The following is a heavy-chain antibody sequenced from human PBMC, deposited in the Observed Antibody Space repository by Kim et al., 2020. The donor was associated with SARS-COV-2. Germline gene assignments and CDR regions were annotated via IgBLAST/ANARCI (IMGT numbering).Heavy chain of an antibody. D-gene: IGHD2-2*01. V-gene: IGHV3-23*01. Sequence: GGSLRLSCAASEFTFSSSAMSWVRQAPGKGLEWVSTINDRGDSTYYADSMQGRFTISRDNSRNTLYLHMHSLRAEDTALYFCAKSHSVVVVASGRSNWFGPWGRASLVTVSS. CDR3: AKSHSVVVVASGRSNWFGP. CDR1: EFTFSSSA. J-gene: IGHJ5*02. CDR2: INDRGDST.